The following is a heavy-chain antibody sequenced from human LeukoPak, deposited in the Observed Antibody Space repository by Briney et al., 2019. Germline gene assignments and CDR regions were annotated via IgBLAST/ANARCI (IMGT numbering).Heavy chain of an antibody. V-gene: IGHV4-59*08. J-gene: IGHJ4*02. Sequence: SETLSLTCTVSGGSISSYYWSWIRQPPGKGLEWIGYIYYSGSTNYNPSLKSRVTISVDTSKNQFSLKLSSVTAADTAVYYCARGIRTGVRAVAGPLDYWGQGTLVTVSS. CDR2: IYYSGST. CDR1: GGSISSYY. D-gene: IGHD6-19*01. CDR3: ARGIRTGVRAVAGPLDY.